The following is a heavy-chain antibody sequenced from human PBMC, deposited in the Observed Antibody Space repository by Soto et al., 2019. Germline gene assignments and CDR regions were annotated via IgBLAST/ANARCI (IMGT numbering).Heavy chain of an antibody. CDR1: GFTFSSYA. CDR3: AKDPSADGGMDV. V-gene: IGHV3-23*01. Sequence: PGGSLRLSCAASGFTFSSYAMSWVRQAPGKGLEWVSAISGSGGSTYSADSVKGRFTISRDNSKNTLYLQMNSLRAEDTAVYYCAKDPSADGGMDVWGQGTTVTVSS. D-gene: IGHD2-15*01. CDR2: ISGSGGST. J-gene: IGHJ6*02.